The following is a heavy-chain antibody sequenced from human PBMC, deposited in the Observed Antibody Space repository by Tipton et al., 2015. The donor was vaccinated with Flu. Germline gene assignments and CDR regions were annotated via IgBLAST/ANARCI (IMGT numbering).Heavy chain of an antibody. CDR1: GFIFRNYA. Sequence: SLRLSCAASGFIFRNYAMSWVRQAPGKGLEWVSTSGGTGPYYADSVKGRFTISRDNFKSTLDLQMNSLRAEDTAVYYCAKSPVDLGLGKSFDYWGQGTLVTVSS. CDR2: SGGTGP. D-gene: IGHD3-16*01. V-gene: IGHV3-23*01. CDR3: AKSPVDLGLGKSFDY. J-gene: IGHJ4*02.